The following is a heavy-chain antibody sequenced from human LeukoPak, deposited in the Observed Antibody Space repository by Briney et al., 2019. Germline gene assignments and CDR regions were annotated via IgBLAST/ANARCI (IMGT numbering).Heavy chain of an antibody. CDR2: VYYTGRT. CDR3: AKDDKNWNYDR. V-gene: IGHV4-39*07. Sequence: SGTLPPTFSVSGDSLRSIWHNWARVRPPPRKRPEWIGSVYYTGRTYFNPSLKSRVTISSDTSKNLLSLNMTSVTAADTALYFCAKDDKNWNYDRWGQGTLVSVSS. D-gene: IGHD1-7*01. J-gene: IGHJ5*02. CDR1: GDSLRSIWHN.